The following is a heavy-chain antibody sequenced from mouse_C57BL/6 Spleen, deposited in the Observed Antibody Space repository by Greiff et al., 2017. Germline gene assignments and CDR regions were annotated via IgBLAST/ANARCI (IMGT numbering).Heavy chain of an antibody. V-gene: IGHV1-39*01. CDR2: INPNYGTT. D-gene: IGHD2-4*01. CDR1: GYSFTDYN. CDR3: AGYSDYDRGVVY. J-gene: IGHJ3*01. Sequence: EVQLQESGPELVKPGASVKISCKASGYSFTDYNMNWVKPSNGKSLEWIGVINPNYGTTSYNQTFKGKATLTVDQSSSTAYMQLNSLTSEDSAVYYCAGYSDYDRGVVYGGQGTLVTVSA.